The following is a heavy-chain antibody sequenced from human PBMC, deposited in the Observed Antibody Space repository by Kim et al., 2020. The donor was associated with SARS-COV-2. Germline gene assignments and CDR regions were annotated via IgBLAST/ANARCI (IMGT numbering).Heavy chain of an antibody. J-gene: IGHJ4*02. V-gene: IGHV4-39*01. CDR3: ARTYYYDSSGYYSFDY. Sequence: LKSRVTISVDTSKNQFSLKLSSVTAADTAVYYCARTYYYDSSGYYSFDYWGQGTLVTVSS. D-gene: IGHD3-22*01.